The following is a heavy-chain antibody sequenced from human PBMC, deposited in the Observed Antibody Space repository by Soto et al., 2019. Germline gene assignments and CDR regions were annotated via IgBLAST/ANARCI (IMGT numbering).Heavy chain of an antibody. CDR1: GFTFSNYN. CDR3: ARMNYCGLDV. J-gene: IGHJ6*02. CDR2: ISGSSSYI. Sequence: EVQLVESGGGLVKPGGSLRLSCAASGFTFSNYNMNWVRQAPGKGLEWVSSISGSSSYIYYADSVKGRFTISRDNAKNSLSLQMYGLRDDDTAVYCCARMNYCGLDVWGQGTTVIVSS. V-gene: IGHV3-21*01.